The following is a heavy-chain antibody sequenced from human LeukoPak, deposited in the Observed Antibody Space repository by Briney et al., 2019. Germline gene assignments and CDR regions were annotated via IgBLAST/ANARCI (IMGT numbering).Heavy chain of an antibody. J-gene: IGHJ4*02. CDR2: IIPIFGTA. V-gene: IGHV1-69*13. D-gene: IGHD2-2*01. CDR1: GGTFSSYA. Sequence: SVKVSCKASGGTFSSYAISWVRQAPGQGLEWMGGIIPIFGTANYAQKFQGRVTITADESTSTAYMELSSLRSEDTAVYYYARDGGVGYCSSTSCYAGDYWGQGTLVTVSS. CDR3: ARDGGVGYCSSTSCYAGDY.